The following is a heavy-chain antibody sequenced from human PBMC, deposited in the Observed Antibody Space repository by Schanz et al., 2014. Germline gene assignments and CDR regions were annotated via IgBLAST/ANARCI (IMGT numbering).Heavy chain of an antibody. V-gene: IGHV3-23*04. Sequence: EVKMVESGGGLVKPGGSLRLSCAASGFNFSSYAMSWVRQAPGKGLEWVSFISSGGGSTYYADSVKGRFTISRDNSKNTLYLQMNSLRAEDTAVYYCAKGRFGELSAFDIWGQGTMVTVSS. D-gene: IGHD3-10*01. CDR3: AKGRFGELSAFDI. CDR2: ISSGGGST. J-gene: IGHJ3*02. CDR1: GFNFSSYA.